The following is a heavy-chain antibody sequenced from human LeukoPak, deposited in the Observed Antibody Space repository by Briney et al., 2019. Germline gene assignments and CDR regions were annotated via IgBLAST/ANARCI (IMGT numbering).Heavy chain of an antibody. CDR3: ARYPTVVTPGGAFDI. CDR2: IIPILGIA. V-gene: IGHV1-69*02. Sequence: GASVKVSCKASGYTFTGYNMHWVRQAPGQGLEWMGRIIPILGIANYAHKFQGRVTITADKSTSTAYMELSSLRSEDTAVYYCARYPTVVTPGGAFDIWGQGTMVTVSS. D-gene: IGHD4-23*01. J-gene: IGHJ3*02. CDR1: GYTFTGYN.